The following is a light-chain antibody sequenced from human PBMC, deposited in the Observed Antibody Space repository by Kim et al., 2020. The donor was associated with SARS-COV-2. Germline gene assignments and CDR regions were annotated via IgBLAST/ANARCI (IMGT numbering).Light chain of an antibody. V-gene: IGKV1-16*01. Sequence: ASGGDTVTSSCRASQDSRSYLAWFQVKPGKAPRPLIFGAFGLQDGVPSRFTGSGYGTDFTLTINGLQPEDFATYYCQQYNSYPPTFGQGTKVDIK. CDR3: QQYNSYPPT. CDR1: QDSRSY. CDR2: GAF. J-gene: IGKJ1*01.